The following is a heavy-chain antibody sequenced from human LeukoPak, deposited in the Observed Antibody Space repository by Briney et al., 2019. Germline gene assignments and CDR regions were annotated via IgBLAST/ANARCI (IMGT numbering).Heavy chain of an antibody. CDR3: ARGLYSGYDLLDY. V-gene: IGHV3-48*03. CDR2: ISSSGSTI. J-gene: IGHJ4*02. CDR1: GFTFSSYD. Sequence: GGSLRLSCAASGFTFSSYDMNWVRQAPGKGLEWVSYISSSGSTIYYADSVKGRFTISRDNAKNTLYLQMNSLRAEDTAVYYCARGLYSGYDLLDYWGQGTLVTVSS. D-gene: IGHD5-12*01.